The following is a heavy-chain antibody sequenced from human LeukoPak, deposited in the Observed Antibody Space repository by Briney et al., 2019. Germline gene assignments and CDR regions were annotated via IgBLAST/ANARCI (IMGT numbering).Heavy chain of an antibody. D-gene: IGHD3-10*02. V-gene: IGHV1-3*01. J-gene: IGHJ4*02. CDR1: GYTFTSYG. CDR2: INAGNGNT. CDR3: ARDGCSECDGY. Sequence: ASVKVSCKASGYTFTSYGISWVRQAPGQRLEWMGWINAGNGNTKYSQKFQGRVTITRDTSASTAYMELSSLRSEDTAVYYCARDGCSECDGYWGQGTLVTVSS.